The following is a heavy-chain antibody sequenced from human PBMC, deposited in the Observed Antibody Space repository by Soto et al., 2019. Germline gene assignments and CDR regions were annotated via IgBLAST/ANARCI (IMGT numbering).Heavy chain of an antibody. CDR2: ISYDGRVT. CDR1: GLIFNVYS. Sequence: QVRLVESGGGVVQPGRTLRLSCAVSGLIFNVYSMHWVRQSPGKGLEWVAVISYDGRVTHYADSVKGRFTISRDNSENTVYLEMNGLRVEDSAVYYCAGSKGCHYGLDVWGQGTTGTVS. D-gene: IGHD2-15*01. V-gene: IGHV3-30*03. CDR3: AGSKGCHYGLDV. J-gene: IGHJ6*02.